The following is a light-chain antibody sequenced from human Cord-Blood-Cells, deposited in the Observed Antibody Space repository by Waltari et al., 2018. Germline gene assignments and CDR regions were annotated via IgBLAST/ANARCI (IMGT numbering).Light chain of an antibody. CDR2: LGS. V-gene: IGKV2-28*01. Sequence: DIVMTQSPLSLPVTPGEPASISCRSSQSLLHSNGYNYLDWYLQKPGHSPQLLNYLGSNRASGVPDRFSGSGSGTDFTLKISRVEAEDVGVYYCMQALQTPITFGQGTRLEIK. CDR1: QSLLHSNGYNY. J-gene: IGKJ5*01. CDR3: MQALQTPIT.